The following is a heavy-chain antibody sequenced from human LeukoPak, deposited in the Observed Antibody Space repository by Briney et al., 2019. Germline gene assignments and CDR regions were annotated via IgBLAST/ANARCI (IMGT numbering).Heavy chain of an antibody. J-gene: IGHJ3*02. CDR3: AKVHCSRTSCYWNDAFDI. Sequence: PGGSLRLSCAASGFTFSSYGMHWVRQAPGKGLGWVAVISYDGSNNYYGDSVKGRFTISRDNSKNTLYLQMNSLRAEDTAVYYCAKVHCSRTSCYWNDAFDIWGQGTMVTISS. V-gene: IGHV3-30*18. D-gene: IGHD2-2*01. CDR2: ISYDGSNN. CDR1: GFTFSSYG.